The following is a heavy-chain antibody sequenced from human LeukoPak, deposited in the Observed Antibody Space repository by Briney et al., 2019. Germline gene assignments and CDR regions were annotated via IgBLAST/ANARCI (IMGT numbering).Heavy chain of an antibody. CDR2: IYYSGST. CDR1: GGSISSYY. CDR3: ARESSGWYLDY. J-gene: IGHJ4*02. D-gene: IGHD6-19*01. V-gene: IGHV4-59*01. Sequence: SETLSLTCTVSGGSISSYYWNWIRQPPGKGLEWIGYIYYSGSTNYNPSLKSRVTISVDTSTNQFSLKLSSVTAADTAVYYCARESSGWYLDYWGQGTLVTVSS.